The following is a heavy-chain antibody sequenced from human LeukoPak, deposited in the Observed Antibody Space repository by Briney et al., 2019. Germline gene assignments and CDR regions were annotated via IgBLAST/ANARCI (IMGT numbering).Heavy chain of an antibody. V-gene: IGHV3-23*01. D-gene: IGHD3-22*01. J-gene: IGHJ4*02. Sequence: GGSLRLSCAASGFTFSSYAMSWVRQAPGKGLEWVSAISGSGGSTYYADSVKGRCPISRDNSKNTLYLQMNSLRAEDTAVYYCARGMYANSGYLELDYWGQGTLVTVSS. CDR1: GFTFSSYA. CDR3: ARGMYANSGYLELDY. CDR2: ISGSGGST.